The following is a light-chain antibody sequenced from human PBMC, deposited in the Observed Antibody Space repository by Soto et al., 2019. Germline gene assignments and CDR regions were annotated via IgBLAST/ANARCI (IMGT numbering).Light chain of an antibody. CDR3: SSYSSSSTLYV. J-gene: IGLJ1*01. V-gene: IGLV2-14*01. Sequence: QSALTQPASVSGSPGQSITISCTGTSSDVGGYKYVSWYQQRPGKAPQLIIYEVSNRPSGISNRFSGSKSGNTASLTISGLXAEDEADYYCSSYSSSSTLYVFGSGTKVTVL. CDR2: EVS. CDR1: SSDVGGYKY.